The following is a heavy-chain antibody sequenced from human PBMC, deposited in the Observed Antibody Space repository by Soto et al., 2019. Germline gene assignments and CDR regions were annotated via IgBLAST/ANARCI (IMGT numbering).Heavy chain of an antibody. J-gene: IGHJ3*02. CDR2: ISWNSGSI. CDR3: AKDMITFGVPLPDAFDI. V-gene: IGHV3-9*01. CDR1: GFTFDDYA. D-gene: IGHD3-16*01. Sequence: GGSLRLSCAASGFTFDDYAMHWVRQAPGKGLEWVSGISWNSGSICYADSVKSRFTISRDNAKNSLYLQMNSLRAEDTALYYCAKDMITFGVPLPDAFDIWGQGTMVTVSS.